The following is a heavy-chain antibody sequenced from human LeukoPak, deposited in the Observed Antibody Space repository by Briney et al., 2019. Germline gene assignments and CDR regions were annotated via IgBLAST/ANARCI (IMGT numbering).Heavy chain of an antibody. V-gene: IGHV4-39*02. CDR3: ARDLGYSYGNYYGMDV. CDR2: IYYSGST. J-gene: IGHJ6*02. Sequence: SETLSLTCTVSGGSISGSSYYWGWIRQPPGKGLEWIGSIYYSGSTYYNPSLKSRVTISVDTSKNQFSLKLNSVTATDTAVYYCARDLGYSYGNYYGMDVWGQGTTVTVSS. D-gene: IGHD5-18*01. CDR1: GGSISGSSYY.